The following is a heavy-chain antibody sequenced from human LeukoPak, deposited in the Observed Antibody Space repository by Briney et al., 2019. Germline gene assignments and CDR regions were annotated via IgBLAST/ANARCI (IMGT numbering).Heavy chain of an antibody. Sequence: GGSLRLSCAASGFTFSSYAMSWVRQAPGKGLEWVSAISGSGGSTYYADSVKGRFTISRDNSKNTLYLQMNSLRAEDTAVYYCAKATRYDSSGYKDYWGQGTLVTVSS. J-gene: IGHJ4*02. V-gene: IGHV3-23*01. D-gene: IGHD3-22*01. CDR3: AKATRYDSSGYKDY. CDR1: GFTFSSYA. CDR2: ISGSGGST.